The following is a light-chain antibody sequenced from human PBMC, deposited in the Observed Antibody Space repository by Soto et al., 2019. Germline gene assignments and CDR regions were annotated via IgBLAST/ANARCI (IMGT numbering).Light chain of an antibody. V-gene: IGKV1-5*03. CDR3: HQYNSYWT. CDR1: QAISNY. Sequence: DIQMTQSPSFLSASVGDRVTITCRASQAISNYLNWYQQKPGKAPKLLIYKTSILENGVPSRFSGSGSGTEFTLSISSLQPDDFATYYCHQYNSYWTFGQGTKVDIK. J-gene: IGKJ1*01. CDR2: KTS.